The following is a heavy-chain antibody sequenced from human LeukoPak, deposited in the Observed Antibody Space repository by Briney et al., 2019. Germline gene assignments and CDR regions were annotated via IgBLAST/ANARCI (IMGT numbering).Heavy chain of an antibody. V-gene: IGHV3-21*01. CDR1: GFTFSSYS. J-gene: IGHJ4*02. CDR2: ISSSSSYI. D-gene: IGHD4-17*01. CDR3: ARDHSSADYGDYALDY. Sequence: GGSLRLSCAASGFTFSSYSMNWVRQAPGKGLEWVSSISSSSSYIYYADSVKGRFTISRDNAKNSLYLQMNSLRAEDTAVYHCARDHSSADYGDYALDYWGQGTLVTVSS.